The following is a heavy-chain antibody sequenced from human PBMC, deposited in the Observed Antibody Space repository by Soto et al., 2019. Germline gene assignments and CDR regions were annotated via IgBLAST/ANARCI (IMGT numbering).Heavy chain of an antibody. D-gene: IGHD5-12*01. CDR2: IIPIFGTS. CDR1: VGNFSSYA. CDR3: ARVLVAAPGMDV. Sequence: PLVKFSWKAYVGNFSSYAISRVLQAPGQGLEWMGGIIPIFGTSNYAQKCQGRVTITADESTITAYMELSSLRSEDTAVYYCARVLVAAPGMDVWGQGTTDTVSS. J-gene: IGHJ6*02. V-gene: IGHV1-69*13.